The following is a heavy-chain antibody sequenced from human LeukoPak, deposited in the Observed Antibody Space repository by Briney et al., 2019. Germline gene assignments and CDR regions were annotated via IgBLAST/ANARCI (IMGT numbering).Heavy chain of an antibody. V-gene: IGHV1-2*02. J-gene: IGHJ4*02. D-gene: IGHD2-2*03. CDR2: INPNSGGT. Sequence: GASVKVSCKASGYTFTGYYMHWVRQAPGQGLEWMGWINPNSGGTNYAQKFQGRVTMTRDTSISTAYMELSRLRSDDTAVYYCARDLGIVVVPAARGFFDYWGQGTLVTVSS. CDR3: ARDLGIVVVPAARGFFDY. CDR1: GYTFTGYY.